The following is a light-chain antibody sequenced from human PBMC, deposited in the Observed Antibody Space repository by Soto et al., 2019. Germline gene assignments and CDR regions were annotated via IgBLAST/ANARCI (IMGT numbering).Light chain of an antibody. CDR1: STDVARYNY. V-gene: IGLV2-14*01. Sequence: QSALTQVASVSGSPGKSITISCTGTSTDVARYNYVSWYQQHPDKAPKLMIYEVTNRPSGVSNRFSGSKSGNTASLTISGLQAEDEADYYCSSYTSSSTAVFGTGTKVNVL. CDR3: SSYTSSSTAV. CDR2: EVT. J-gene: IGLJ1*01.